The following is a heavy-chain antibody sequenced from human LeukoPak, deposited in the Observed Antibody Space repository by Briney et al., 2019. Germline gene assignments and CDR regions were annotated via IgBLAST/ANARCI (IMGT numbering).Heavy chain of an antibody. D-gene: IGHD6-6*01. J-gene: IGHJ4*02. Sequence: SETLSLTCTVSGGSISSSSYYWGWIRQPPGKGLEWIGSIYYSGSTYYNPSLKSRVTISVDTSKNQFSLKLSSVTAADTAVYYCALSSIAARLAFDYWGQGTLVTVSS. CDR2: IYYSGST. V-gene: IGHV4-39*07. CDR1: GGSISSSSYY. CDR3: ALSSIAARLAFDY.